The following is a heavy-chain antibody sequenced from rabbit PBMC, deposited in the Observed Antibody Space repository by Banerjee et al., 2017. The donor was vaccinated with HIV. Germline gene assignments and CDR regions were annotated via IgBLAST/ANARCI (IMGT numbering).Heavy chain of an antibody. CDR2: INVVTGKA. Sequence: QEQLEESGGGLVKPEGSLTLTCKASGFSFSDKAVMCWVRQAPGKGLEWIACINVVTGKALYASWAKGRFTFSRASSTTVTLQVTSLTVADTAAYFCARDGYSRGWGIILYYFNLWGPGTLVTVS. V-gene: IGHV1S45*01. D-gene: IGHD4-1*01. J-gene: IGHJ4*01. CDR3: ARDGYSRGWGIILYYFNL. CDR1: GFSFSDKAV.